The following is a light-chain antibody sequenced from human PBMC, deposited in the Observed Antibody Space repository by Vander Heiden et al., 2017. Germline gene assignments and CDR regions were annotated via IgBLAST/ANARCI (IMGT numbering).Light chain of an antibody. Sequence: QLVLTQSPSASASLGASVKLTCTLSSGPSSYAIAWHQQQPEKGPRYLMKLNSDGSHSKGDGIPDRFSGSSSGAERYLTISSLQSEDEADYYCQTWGTGIQWVFGGGTKLTGL. J-gene: IGLJ3*02. CDR2: LNSDGSH. CDR1: SGPSSYA. CDR3: QTWGTGIQWV. V-gene: IGLV4-69*01.